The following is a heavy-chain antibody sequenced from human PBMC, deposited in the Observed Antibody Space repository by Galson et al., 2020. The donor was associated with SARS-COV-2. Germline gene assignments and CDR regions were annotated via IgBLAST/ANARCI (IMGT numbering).Heavy chain of an antibody. CDR3: ARRSDSSSWFGFDY. CDR1: VGSFSDYY. D-gene: IGHD6-13*01. V-gene: IGHV4-34*01. Sequence: SQTLSLTCAVYVGSFSDYYWTWIRQPPGKGLEWSGEISHSGSTNYNPSLKSRVTISVDTSKNQFSLGLTSVTAAGTAVYYCARRSDSSSWFGFDYWGQGTLVTVSS. J-gene: IGHJ4*02. CDR2: ISHSGST.